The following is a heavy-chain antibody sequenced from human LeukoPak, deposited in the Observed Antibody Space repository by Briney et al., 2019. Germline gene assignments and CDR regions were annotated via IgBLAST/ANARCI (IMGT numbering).Heavy chain of an antibody. J-gene: IGHJ4*02. D-gene: IGHD6-19*01. Sequence: PSETLSLTCTISGGSISSYYWSWIRQPAGQGLEWIGRIYAGGSTSYNPSLKSRVTMSVETSKNQFSLKLRSVTAADTAVYYCARGLLSAVEYWGQGTPVTVSS. CDR2: IYAGGST. CDR1: GGSISSYY. CDR3: ARGLLSAVEY. V-gene: IGHV4-4*07.